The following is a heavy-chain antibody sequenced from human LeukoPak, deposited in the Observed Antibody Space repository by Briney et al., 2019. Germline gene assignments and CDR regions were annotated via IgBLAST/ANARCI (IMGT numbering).Heavy chain of an antibody. CDR1: GFTFSSYR. D-gene: IGHD3-22*01. J-gene: IGHJ6*02. CDR2: ISSSSSYI. Sequence: GGSLRLSCAASGFTFSSYRMNWVRQAPGKGLEWVSSISSSSSYIYYADSVKGRFTISRDNAKNSLYLQMNSLRAEDTAVYYCARDISPSGYTYYYYYGMDVWGQGTTVTVSS. V-gene: IGHV3-21*01. CDR3: ARDISPSGYTYYYYYGMDV.